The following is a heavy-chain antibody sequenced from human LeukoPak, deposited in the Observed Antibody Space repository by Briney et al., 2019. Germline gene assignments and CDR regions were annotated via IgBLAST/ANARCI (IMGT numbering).Heavy chain of an antibody. CDR3: ARGGGSSWSFDY. CDR1: GGTFSSYT. D-gene: IGHD6-13*01. Sequence: SVKLSCKASGGTFSSYTISWVRQAPGQGLEWMGRIIPILGIANYAQKFQGRVTITADKSTSTAYMELSSLRSEDTAVYYCARGGGSSWSFDYWGQGTLVTVSS. J-gene: IGHJ4*02. V-gene: IGHV1-69*02. CDR2: IIPILGIA.